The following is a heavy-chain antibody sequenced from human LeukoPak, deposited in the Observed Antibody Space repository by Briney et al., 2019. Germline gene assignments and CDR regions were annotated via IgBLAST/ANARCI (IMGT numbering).Heavy chain of an antibody. Sequence: GASVKVSCKASGYTFTSYYMHWVRQSPGQGLEWMGIINPSGGSTSYAQKFQGRVTMTRDTSTSTVYMELSSLRSEDTAVYYCAAVGYSSSWYDYYYYYGMDVWGQGTTVTVSS. CDR1: GYTFTSYY. CDR2: INPSGGST. V-gene: IGHV1-46*01. J-gene: IGHJ6*02. CDR3: AAVGYSSSWYDYYYYYGMDV. D-gene: IGHD6-13*01.